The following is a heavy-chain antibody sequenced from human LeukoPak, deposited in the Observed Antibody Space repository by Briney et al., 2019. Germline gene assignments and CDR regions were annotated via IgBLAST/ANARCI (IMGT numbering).Heavy chain of an antibody. Sequence: HSGGSLRLSCAASGFTFSTYWMHWVRQAPGKGLVWISRINTDGSSTTYADSVKGRFTMSRDNAKNTLYLQMNSLRAEDTAVYYCARDKYGDGYNRGFDYWGQGTLVTVSS. CDR3: ARDKYGDGYNRGFDY. D-gene: IGHD5-24*01. CDR2: INTDGSST. V-gene: IGHV3-74*01. CDR1: GFTFSTYW. J-gene: IGHJ4*02.